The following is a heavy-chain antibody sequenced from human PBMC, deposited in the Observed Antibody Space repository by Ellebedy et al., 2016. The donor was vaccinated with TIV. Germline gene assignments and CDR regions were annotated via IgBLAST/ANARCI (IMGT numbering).Heavy chain of an antibody. D-gene: IGHD4/OR15-4a*01. CDR3: ARGTMLVAETFFDP. CDR2: IYYSGST. CDR1: GDSIRRSVNY. V-gene: IGHV4-39*01. Sequence: SETLSLTCTVSGDSIRRSVNYWSWIRQSPGKGLAYIGSIYYSGSTYYNPTLKSRVTISVDTSKNQFSLKLDSVTAADTAVYYCARGTMLVAETFFDPWGQGTLVTVSS. J-gene: IGHJ5*02.